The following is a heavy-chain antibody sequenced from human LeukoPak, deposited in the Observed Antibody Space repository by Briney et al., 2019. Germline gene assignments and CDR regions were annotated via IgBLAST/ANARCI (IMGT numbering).Heavy chain of an antibody. Sequence: GGSLRLSCAASGFTFSSYSMNWVRQAPGKGLEWVSSISSSSSYIYYADSVKGRFTISRDNAKNSLYLQMNSLRAEDTAVYYCAKDREEDMATITLSDSWGQGTLVTVSS. CDR3: AKDREEDMATITLSDS. CDR2: ISSSSSYI. CDR1: GFTFSSYS. J-gene: IGHJ4*02. V-gene: IGHV3-21*04. D-gene: IGHD5-24*01.